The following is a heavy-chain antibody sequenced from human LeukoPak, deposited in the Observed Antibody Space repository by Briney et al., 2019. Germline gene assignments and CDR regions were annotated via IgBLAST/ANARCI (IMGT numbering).Heavy chain of an antibody. CDR1: GYTFTSYD. V-gene: IGHV1-8*01. D-gene: IGHD2-15*01. CDR3: ARGLYCSGGSCYSDY. Sequence: GASVKVSCKASGYTFTSYDINWVRQATGQGLEWRGWMNPNSGNTGYAQKFHGTVTMTRNTSISTAYMELSSLRSEDTAVYYCARGLYCSGGSCYSDYWGQGTLVTVSS. J-gene: IGHJ4*02. CDR2: MNPNSGNT.